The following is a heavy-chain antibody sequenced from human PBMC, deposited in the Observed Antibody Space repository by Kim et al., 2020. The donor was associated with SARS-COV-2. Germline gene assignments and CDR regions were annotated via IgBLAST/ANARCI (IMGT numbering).Heavy chain of an antibody. J-gene: IGHJ4*02. CDR2: SYI. V-gene: IGHV3-21*01. D-gene: IGHD6-13*01. CDR3: ARDWIAAAG. Sequence: SYIYYTDSVKGRFTISRDNAKNSLYLQMNSLRAEDTAVYYCARDWIAAAGWGQGTLVTVSS.